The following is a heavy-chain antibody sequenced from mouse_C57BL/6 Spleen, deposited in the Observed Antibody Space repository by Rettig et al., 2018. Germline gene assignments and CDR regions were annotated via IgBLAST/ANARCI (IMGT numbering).Heavy chain of an antibody. V-gene: IGHV9-3*01. CDR3: ASHYYGSSYWYFDV. Sequence: SCKASGYTFTTYGMSWVKQAPGKGLKWMGWINTYSGVPTYADDFKGRFAFSLETSASTAYLQINNLKNEDTATYFCASHYYGSSYWYFDVWGTGTTVTVSS. CDR1: GYTFTTYG. J-gene: IGHJ1*03. CDR2: INTYSGVP. D-gene: IGHD1-1*01.